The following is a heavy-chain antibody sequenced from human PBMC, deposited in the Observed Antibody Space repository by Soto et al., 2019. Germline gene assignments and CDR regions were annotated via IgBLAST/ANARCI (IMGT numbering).Heavy chain of an antibody. Sequence: GGSLRLSCAASGLTLTTYEMSWVRQAPGKGLEWVAVISYDGSNKYYADSVKGRFTISRDNSKNTLYLQMNSLRAEDTAVYYCASLAMDTAMVTWFDYWGQGTLVTVSS. J-gene: IGHJ4*02. CDR3: ASLAMDTAMVTWFDY. CDR1: GLTLTTYE. V-gene: IGHV3-30-3*01. CDR2: ISYDGSNK. D-gene: IGHD5-18*01.